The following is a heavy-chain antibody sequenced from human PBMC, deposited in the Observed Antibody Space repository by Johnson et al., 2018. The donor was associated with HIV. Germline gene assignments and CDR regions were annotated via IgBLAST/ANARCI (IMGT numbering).Heavy chain of an antibody. Sequence: QVQLVESGGGVVQPGRSLRLSCAASGFTFSSYAMHWVRQAPGKGLEWVAVISYDGSNKYYADSVKGRFTISRDNSKNTLYLQMHSLRAEDTGGYYCARGGEQELVNAFEIWGQGTMVTVSS. D-gene: IGHD6-13*01. CDR2: ISYDGSNK. CDR1: GFTFSSYA. J-gene: IGHJ3*02. CDR3: ARGGEQELVNAFEI. V-gene: IGHV3-30*04.